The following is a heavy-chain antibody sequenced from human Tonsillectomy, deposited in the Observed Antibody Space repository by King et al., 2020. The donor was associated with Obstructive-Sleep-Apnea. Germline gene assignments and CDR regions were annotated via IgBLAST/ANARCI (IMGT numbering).Heavy chain of an antibody. Sequence: LQLQESGPGLVKPSETLSLTCTVSGGSISSSSCYWGWIRQPPGKGLEWIGNIYYIGSTYYNPSLKSRVTISVDASKNQFSLKLSSVTAADTALYYCARDGGLDYSNFDYWGQGTLVTVSS. CDR1: GGSISSSSCY. J-gene: IGHJ4*02. CDR2: IYYIGST. V-gene: IGHV4-39*07. CDR3: ARDGGLDYSNFDY. D-gene: IGHD4-11*01.